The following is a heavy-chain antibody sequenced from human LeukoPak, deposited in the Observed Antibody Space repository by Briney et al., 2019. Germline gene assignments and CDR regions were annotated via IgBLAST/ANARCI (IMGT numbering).Heavy chain of an antibody. V-gene: IGHV1-8*01. CDR3: ASRIFYDFWSGYYMGGELDY. CDR2: MNPNSGNT. D-gene: IGHD3-3*01. Sequence: AASVKVSCKASGYTFTSYDINWVRQATGQGLEWMGWMNPNSGNTGYAQKFRGRVTMTRNTSISTAYMELSSLRSEDTAVYYCASRIFYDFWSGYYMGGELDYWGQGTLVTVSS. J-gene: IGHJ4*02. CDR1: GYTFTSYD.